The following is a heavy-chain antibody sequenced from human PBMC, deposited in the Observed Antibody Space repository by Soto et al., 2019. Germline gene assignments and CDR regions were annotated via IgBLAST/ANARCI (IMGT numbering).Heavy chain of an antibody. Sequence: QVQLVQSGAGVKRPGSSVKVSCKASGDTFNFYSINWVRQAPGVGLEWVGRVNPILSMSNYAQRFQGRVTMTADKSTSTAYMELRSLRSEDTAIYFCASSYGSGYRAVDYWGQGALVTVSS. D-gene: IGHD3-10*01. V-gene: IGHV1-69*02. CDR2: VNPILSMS. J-gene: IGHJ4*02. CDR3: ASSYGSGYRAVDY. CDR1: GDTFNFYS.